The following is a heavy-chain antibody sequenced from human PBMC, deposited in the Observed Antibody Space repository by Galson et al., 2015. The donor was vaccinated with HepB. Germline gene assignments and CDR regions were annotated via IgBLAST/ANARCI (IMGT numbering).Heavy chain of an antibody. CDR1: GDSISRDN. Sequence: SETLSLTCTVSGDSISRDNWSWIRQPPGKGLEWIGYMHYTGSTNYNPSLKSRVTISVDTSKNQFSLNLRSVTAADTAVYYCARALLVGATIWFDTWGQGTLVTVSS. V-gene: IGHV4-59*08. D-gene: IGHD1-26*01. J-gene: IGHJ5*02. CDR2: MHYTGST. CDR3: ARALLVGATIWFDT.